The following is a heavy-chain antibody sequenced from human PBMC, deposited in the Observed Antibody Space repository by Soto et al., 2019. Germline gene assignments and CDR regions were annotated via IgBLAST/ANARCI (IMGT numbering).Heavy chain of an antibody. CDR2: IYYSGST. CDR3: ARHRWGYSSSWYNYYYYGMDV. V-gene: IGHV4-39*01. J-gene: IGHJ6*02. D-gene: IGHD6-13*01. Sequence: SETLSLTCTVSGGSISSSSYYWGWIRQPPGKGLEWIGSIYYSGSTYYNPSLKSRVTISVDTSKNQFSLKLSSVTAADTAVYCCARHRWGYSSSWYNYYYYGMDVWGQGTTVTVSS. CDR1: GGSISSSSYY.